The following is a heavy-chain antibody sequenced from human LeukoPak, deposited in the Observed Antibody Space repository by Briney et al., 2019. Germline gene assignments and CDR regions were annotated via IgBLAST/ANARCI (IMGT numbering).Heavy chain of an antibody. Sequence: PSETLSLTCTVSGGSISSSSYYWGWTRQPPGKGLEWIGSIYYSGSTYYNPSLKSRVTISVDTSKNQFSLKLSSVTAADTAVYYCASRLGYSSGWYLDYWGQGTLVTVSS. CDR3: ASRLGYSSGWYLDY. CDR2: IYYSGST. D-gene: IGHD6-19*01. V-gene: IGHV4-39*01. CDR1: GGSISSSSYY. J-gene: IGHJ4*02.